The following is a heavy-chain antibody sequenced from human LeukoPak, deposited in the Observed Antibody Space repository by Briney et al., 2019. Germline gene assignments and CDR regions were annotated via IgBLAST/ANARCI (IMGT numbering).Heavy chain of an antibody. D-gene: IGHD6-13*01. V-gene: IGHV4-59*01. CDR2: IYYTGST. CDR1: GGSISSYY. CDR3: ARQQLSQLYYFDN. J-gene: IGHJ4*02. Sequence: SETLSLTCTVTGGSISSYYWSWIRQPPGKGLEWIGYIYYTGSTNYNPSLKSRVTISVDTSKNQFSLKRSSVTAADTAVYYCARQQLSQLYYFDNWGQGTLVTVSS.